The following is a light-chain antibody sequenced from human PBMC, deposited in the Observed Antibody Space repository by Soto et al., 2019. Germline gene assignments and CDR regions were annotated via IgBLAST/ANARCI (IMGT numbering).Light chain of an antibody. CDR1: QSISNW. CDR3: QQYNGYSWT. Sequence: DIQMTQSPSTLSASVGDRVTITCRASQSISNWLAWYQQKPGKAPKVLIYKESILESGVPSRFSGSGSGTEFTLTISSLQPDDFATYYCQQYNGYSWTFGQGTKVEIK. J-gene: IGKJ1*01. V-gene: IGKV1-5*03. CDR2: KES.